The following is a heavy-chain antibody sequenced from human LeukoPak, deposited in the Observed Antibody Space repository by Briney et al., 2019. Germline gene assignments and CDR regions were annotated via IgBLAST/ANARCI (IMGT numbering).Heavy chain of an antibody. D-gene: IGHD6-13*01. CDR1: GYTFTSFG. CDR3: ARPFMEQLVPFDP. Sequence: ASVKVSCKASGYTFTSFGISWVRQAPGQGLEWMEWISSYNGNTNYAQKFQGRVTLTTDTSTNTAYMELRSLRSDDTAVYYCARPFMEQLVPFDPWGQGTLVTVSS. CDR2: ISSYNGNT. J-gene: IGHJ5*02. V-gene: IGHV1-18*01.